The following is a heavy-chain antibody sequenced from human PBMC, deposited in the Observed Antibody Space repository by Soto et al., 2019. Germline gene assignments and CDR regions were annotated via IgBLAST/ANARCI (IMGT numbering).Heavy chain of an antibody. CDR2: IIPIFGTA. J-gene: IGHJ6*02. CDR1: GGTFSSYA. D-gene: IGHD1-7*01. V-gene: IGHV1-69*12. CDR3: ARVETGTTRFRLDYYGMDV. Sequence: QVQLVQSGAEVKKPGSSVKVSCKASGGTFSSYAISWVRQAPGQGLEWMGGIIPIFGTANYAQKFQGRVTITADESTSTAYMELSSLRSEDTAVYYCARVETGTTRFRLDYYGMDVWGQGTTVTVSS.